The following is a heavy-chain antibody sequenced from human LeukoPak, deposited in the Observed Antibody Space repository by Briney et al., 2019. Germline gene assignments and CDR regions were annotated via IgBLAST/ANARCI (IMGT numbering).Heavy chain of an antibody. D-gene: IGHD2-15*01. Sequence: GGSLRLSCAASGFTFSSYAMSWVRQAPGKGLEWVSGISGSGGSTYYADSVKGRFTISRDNSKNTLYLQMNSLRADDTAEYCCAKTGCSGGSCARGAFDIWGQGTMVTVSS. CDR1: GFTFSSYA. CDR2: ISGSGGST. J-gene: IGHJ3*02. V-gene: IGHV3-23*01. CDR3: AKTGCSGGSCARGAFDI.